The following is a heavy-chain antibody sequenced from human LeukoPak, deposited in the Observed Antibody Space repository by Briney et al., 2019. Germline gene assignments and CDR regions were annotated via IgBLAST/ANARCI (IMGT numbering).Heavy chain of an antibody. Sequence: ASVKVSCKASGYTFTGYYMHWVRQAPGQGLEWMGWINPSGGSTSYAQKFQGRVTMTRDTSTSTVYMELSSLRSEDTAVYYCAREERITMVRGVPHVYYYYGMDVWGQGTTVTVSS. D-gene: IGHD3-10*01. J-gene: IGHJ6*02. V-gene: IGHV1-46*01. CDR1: GYTFTGYY. CDR2: INPSGGST. CDR3: AREERITMVRGVPHVYYYYGMDV.